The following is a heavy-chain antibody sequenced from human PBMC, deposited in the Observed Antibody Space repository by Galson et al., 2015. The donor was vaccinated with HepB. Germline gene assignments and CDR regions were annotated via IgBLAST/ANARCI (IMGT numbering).Heavy chain of an antibody. CDR3: ARDRRTGKYYGSGSLGSFEY. CDR2: ISFDGGYK. D-gene: IGHD3-10*01. J-gene: IGHJ4*02. Sequence: SLRLSCAASGFTFSKFAVHWVCQPPGKGLEWVAVISFDGGYKYYTDSVKGRFTISRDNSKNTLYLQMNSLGVEDTAVYYCARDRRTGKYYGSGSLGSFEYWGQGTLVTVSS. CDR1: GFTFSKFA. V-gene: IGHV3-30*04.